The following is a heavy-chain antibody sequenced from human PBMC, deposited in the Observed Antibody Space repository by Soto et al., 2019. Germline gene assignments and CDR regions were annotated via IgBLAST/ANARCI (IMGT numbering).Heavy chain of an antibody. D-gene: IGHD4-17*01. J-gene: IGHJ3*02. V-gene: IGHV1-58*01. CDR1: GFTFTSSA. CDR3: AAGDYGDYVFHAFDI. CDR2: IVVGSGNT. Sequence: ASVKVSCKASGFTFTSSAVQWVRQARGQRLEWIGWIVVGSGNTNYAQKFQERVTITRDMSTSTAYMELSSLRSEDTAVYYCAAGDYGDYVFHAFDIWGQGTMVTVSS.